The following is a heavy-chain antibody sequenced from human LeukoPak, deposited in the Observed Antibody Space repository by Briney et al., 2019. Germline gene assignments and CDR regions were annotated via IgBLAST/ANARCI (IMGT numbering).Heavy chain of an antibody. J-gene: IGHJ4*02. CDR1: RFTLSSYW. Sequence: GGSLRLSCAASRFTLSSYWMSWVRQAPGKGLEWVANIKQDGSEKYYVDSVKGRFTISRDNAKNSLYLQMNSLRAEDTAVYYCARAGGSGYDDYWGQGTLVTVSS. D-gene: IGHD5-12*01. CDR2: IKQDGSEK. V-gene: IGHV3-7*01. CDR3: ARAGGSGYDDY.